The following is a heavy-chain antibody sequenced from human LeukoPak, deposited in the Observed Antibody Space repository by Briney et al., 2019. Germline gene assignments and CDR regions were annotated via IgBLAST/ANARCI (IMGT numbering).Heavy chain of an antibody. V-gene: IGHV3-7*04. D-gene: IGHD6-19*01. J-gene: IGHJ5*01. CDR1: DFTFSDFW. CDR2: IKQDGSET. Sequence: GGSLRLSCAASDFTFSDFWMAWVRQAPGKGLEWVAIIKQDGSETHYVDSVKGRFSISRDNAKNSLYLQMNSLRGEDTALYYCVRGCGWLLDSWGQGTLVTVSS. CDR3: VRGCGWLLDS.